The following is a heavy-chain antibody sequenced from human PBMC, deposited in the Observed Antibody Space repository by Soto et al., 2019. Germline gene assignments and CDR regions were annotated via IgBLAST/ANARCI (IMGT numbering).Heavy chain of an antibody. J-gene: IGHJ5*02. CDR2: IYTSGST. Sequence: KTSETLSLTCTVSGGSISSYYWSWIRQPAGKGLEWIGRIYTSGSTNYNPSLKSRVTMSVDTSKNQFSLKLSSVTAADTAVYYCARVRCSGGSCYYNWFDPWGQGTLVTVSS. V-gene: IGHV4-4*07. CDR1: GGSISSYY. D-gene: IGHD2-15*01. CDR3: ARVRCSGGSCYYNWFDP.